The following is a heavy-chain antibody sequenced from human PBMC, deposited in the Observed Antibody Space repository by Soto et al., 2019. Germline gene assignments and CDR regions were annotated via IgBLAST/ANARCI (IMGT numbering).Heavy chain of an antibody. V-gene: IGHV1-46*01. D-gene: IGHD7-27*01. Sequence: ASVKVSCKASGYTFTSYYMHWVRQAPGQGLEWMGIINPSGGSTSYAQKFQGRVTMTRDMSTSTVYMELSSLRSEDTAVYYCAREQRGLTYYYYYYGMDVWGQGNPGHRLL. CDR2: INPSGGST. J-gene: IGHJ6*02. CDR1: GYTFTSYY. CDR3: AREQRGLTYYYYYYGMDV.